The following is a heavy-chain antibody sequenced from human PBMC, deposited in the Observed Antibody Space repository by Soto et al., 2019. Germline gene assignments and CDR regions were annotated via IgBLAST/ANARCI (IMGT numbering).Heavy chain of an antibody. CDR1: GFTFSIFS. V-gene: IGHV3-23*01. D-gene: IGHD7-27*01. J-gene: IGHJ4*02. Sequence: AGGSLRLSCAAPGFTFSIFSMSWVRQSPGKGLEWVSTISGSGGSTYYADAVKGRFTISRDNSMGTLYLQMKSLRVEDTAIYYCAKEVSLGSTVDLGYWGQGTPVTVSS. CDR3: AKEVSLGSTVDLGY. CDR2: ISGSGGST.